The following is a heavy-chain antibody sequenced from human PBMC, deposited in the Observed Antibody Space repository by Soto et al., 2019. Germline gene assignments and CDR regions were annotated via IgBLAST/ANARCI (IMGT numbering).Heavy chain of an antibody. CDR3: AKSGSSGWYGWFDP. V-gene: IGHV2-5*01. D-gene: IGHD6-19*01. CDR1: GFSLRTSGVG. Sequence: SGPTLVNPTQTLTLTCVFSGFSLRTSGVGVGWIRQPPGKALEWLGFIYWNDDKRYSPSLKSRLTITKDTSKNQVVLTMTNMDPVDTATYYCAKSGSSGWYGWFDPWGQGTLVTVSS. J-gene: IGHJ5*02. CDR2: IYWNDDK.